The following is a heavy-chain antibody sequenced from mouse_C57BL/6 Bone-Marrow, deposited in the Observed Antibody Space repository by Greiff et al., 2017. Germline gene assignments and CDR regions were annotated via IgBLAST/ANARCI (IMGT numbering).Heavy chain of an antibody. J-gene: IGHJ2*01. CDR3: AIRDNMDYFGG. V-gene: IGHV1-74*01. Sequence: QVQLQQPGAELVKPGASVKVSCKASGYTFTSYWMHWVKQRPGQGLEWIGRINPSDSDTNYNQKFKGKATLTVDNSSSTAYMQLSSLTSEDSAVYYCAIRDNMDYFGGWGQGATLAVSS. D-gene: IGHD1-1*02. CDR2: INPSDSDT. CDR1: GYTFTSYW.